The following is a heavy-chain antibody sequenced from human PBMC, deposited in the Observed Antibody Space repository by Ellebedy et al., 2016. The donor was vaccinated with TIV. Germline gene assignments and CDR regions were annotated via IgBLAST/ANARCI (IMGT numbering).Heavy chain of an antibody. D-gene: IGHD2-2*02. J-gene: IGHJ4*02. CDR1: GYSISSSNW. CDR3: ARRTGNCRSTSCYI. Sequence: SETLSLTXTISGYSISSSNWWGWIRQPPGKGLEWIGYIYYSGSIYYNPSLKSRVIMSVDTSKNQFSLKLSSVTAADTAVYYCARRTGNCRSTSCYIWGQGTVVTVSS. V-gene: IGHV4-28*05. CDR2: IYYSGSI.